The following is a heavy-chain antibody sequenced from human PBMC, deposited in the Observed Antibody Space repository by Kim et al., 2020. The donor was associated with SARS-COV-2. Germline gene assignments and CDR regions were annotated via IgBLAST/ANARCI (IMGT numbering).Heavy chain of an antibody. CDR2: IRQSGGNT. V-gene: IGHV3-23*01. D-gene: IGHD6-19*01. CDR3: ATVTSGSSGLFEYFQR. J-gene: IGHJ1*01. CDR1: GFTFNSYA. Sequence: GGSLRLSCAASGFTFNSYAMSWVRQAPGKGLEWVSGIRQSGGNTEYADSVKGRFSISRDNSKNTLYLQMNRLRAEDTAVYYCATVTSGSSGLFEYFQRWGQGTLVTVSS.